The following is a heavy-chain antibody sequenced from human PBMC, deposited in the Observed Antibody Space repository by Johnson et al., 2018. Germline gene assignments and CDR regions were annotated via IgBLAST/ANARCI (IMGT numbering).Heavy chain of an antibody. CDR2: ISRRSNYI. J-gene: IGHJ6*03. CDR3: AGDRSSGGLYDYDYLDV. V-gene: IGHV3-21*01. D-gene: IGHD6-6*01. CDR1: GFSFSSYT. Sequence: VQLVQSGGGLVKPGGSLRLSCAASGFSFSSYTMNWVRQAPGKGLEWVSSISRRSNYIYYADSVKGRFTISRDNATNELYLQMNSLRVEDTAVYSCAGDRSSGGLYDYDYLDVWGKGTTVTGS.